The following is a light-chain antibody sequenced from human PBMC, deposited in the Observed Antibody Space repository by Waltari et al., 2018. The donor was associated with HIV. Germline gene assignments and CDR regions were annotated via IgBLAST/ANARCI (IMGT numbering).Light chain of an antibody. Sequence: DIQMTQSPSSLSASVGDRVTITCRASQRISRSLNWYQQKPGQAPKLLIYAASSLHGGVPSRFTASGSWTDFTLIISSPQPEDSATYYCQQTYNTPHTFGQGTKLEIK. J-gene: IGKJ2*01. CDR1: QRISRS. CDR2: AAS. CDR3: QQTYNTPHT. V-gene: IGKV1-39*01.